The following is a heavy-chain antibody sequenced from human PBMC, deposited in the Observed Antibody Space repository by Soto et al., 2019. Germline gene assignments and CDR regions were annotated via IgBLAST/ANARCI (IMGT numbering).Heavy chain of an antibody. J-gene: IGHJ6*03. CDR1: GFTFSDYY. V-gene: IGHV3-11*01. Sequence: QVQLVESGGGLVKPGGSLRLSCAASGFTFSDYYMSWIRQAPGKGLEWVSYISTGGTTVYYADSVKGRFTISRDNAKNSLYLQMNSLRAEDTAVYYCARGAYNYYYYMDVWGKGTTVTVSS. D-gene: IGHD3-16*01. CDR3: ARGAYNYYYYMDV. CDR2: ISTGGTTV.